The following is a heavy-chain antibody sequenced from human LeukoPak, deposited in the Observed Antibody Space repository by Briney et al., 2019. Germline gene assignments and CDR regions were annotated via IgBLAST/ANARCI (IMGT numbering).Heavy chain of an antibody. CDR1: GFTFSSYA. V-gene: IGHV3-23*01. J-gene: IGHJ4*02. Sequence: SGGSLRLSCAASGFTFSSYAMSWVRRAPGKGLEWVSAISGSGGSTYYADSVKGRFTISRDNSKNTLYLQMNSLRAEDTAVYYCAKGRGRYGSGSYYNWIFDYWGQGTLVTVSS. CDR2: ISGSGGST. CDR3: AKGRGRYGSGSYYNWIFDY. D-gene: IGHD3-10*01.